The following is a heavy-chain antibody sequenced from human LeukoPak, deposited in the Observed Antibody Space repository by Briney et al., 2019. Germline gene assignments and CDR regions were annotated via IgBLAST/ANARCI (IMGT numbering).Heavy chain of an antibody. D-gene: IGHD3-22*01. CDR3: ARGGGYYRFDY. Sequence: PSETLSLTCAVSGGSISSGHWWSWVRRSPGKGLEWIGEIYHSGTTNYNPSLKSRVTISVDTSKNQFSLKLSSVTAADTAVYYCARGGGYYRFDYWGQGTLVTVSS. V-gene: IGHV4-4*02. CDR1: GGSISSGHW. J-gene: IGHJ4*02. CDR2: IYHSGTT.